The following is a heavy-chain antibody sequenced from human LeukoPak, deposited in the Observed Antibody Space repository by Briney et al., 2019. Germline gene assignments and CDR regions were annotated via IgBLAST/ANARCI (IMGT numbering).Heavy chain of an antibody. Sequence: ASVKVSCKASGYTFTHYYMHWVRQARGQGLEWMGRIDGETGNTRYAQNFQGRVSMTRDTSTGTVYMELSSLRSADTAVYFCAREGVEAAELDNWGQGTQVTVSS. J-gene: IGHJ4*02. V-gene: IGHV1-46*01. CDR1: GYTFTHYY. CDR3: AREGVEAAELDN. CDR2: IDGETGNT. D-gene: IGHD6-25*01.